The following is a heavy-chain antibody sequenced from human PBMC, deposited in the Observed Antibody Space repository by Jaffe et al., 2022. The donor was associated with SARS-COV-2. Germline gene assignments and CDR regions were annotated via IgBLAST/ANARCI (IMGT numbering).Heavy chain of an antibody. D-gene: IGHD6-19*01. Sequence: QVQLVESGGGVVQPGRSLRLSCAASGFTFSSYGMHWVRQAPGKGLEWVAVIWYDGSNKYYADSVKGRFTISRDNSKNTLYLQMNSLRAEDTAVYYCARDEGLAVAGTGWFDPWGQGTLVTVSS. CDR1: GFTFSSYG. J-gene: IGHJ5*02. CDR2: IWYDGSNK. CDR3: ARDEGLAVAGTGWFDP. V-gene: IGHV3-33*01.